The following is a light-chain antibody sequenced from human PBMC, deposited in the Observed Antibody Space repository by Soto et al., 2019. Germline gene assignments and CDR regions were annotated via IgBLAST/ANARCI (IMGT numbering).Light chain of an antibody. V-gene: IGKV3-15*01. CDR3: QQYNNWPPLT. Sequence: IVLTQSPGTLSLSPGERATLSCRSSQSVTTQLAWYQQKPGQAPRLLIYGASTRATGIPARFSGSGSGTEFTLTISSLQSEDFAVYYCQQYNNWPPLTFGGGTKVDIK. CDR1: QSVTTQ. J-gene: IGKJ4*01. CDR2: GAS.